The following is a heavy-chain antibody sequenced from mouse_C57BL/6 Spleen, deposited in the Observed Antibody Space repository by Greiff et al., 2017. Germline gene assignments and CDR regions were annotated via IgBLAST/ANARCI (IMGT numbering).Heavy chain of an antibody. Sequence: EVQLVESGGGLVQPGGSLSLSCAASGFTFTDYYMSWVRQPPGKALEWLGFIRNKANGYTTEYSASVKGRFTISRDNSQRILYLQMNALRAEDSALYYCASSIYDGSYHYYAMDYWGQGTSVTVSS. V-gene: IGHV7-3*01. CDR2: IRNKANGYTT. D-gene: IGHD2-3*01. CDR1: GFTFTDYY. J-gene: IGHJ4*01. CDR3: ASSIYDGSYHYYAMDY.